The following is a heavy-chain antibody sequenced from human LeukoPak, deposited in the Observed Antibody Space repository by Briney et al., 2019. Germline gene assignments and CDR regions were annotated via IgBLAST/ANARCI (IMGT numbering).Heavy chain of an antibody. CDR2: ISGSGGST. V-gene: IGHV3-23*01. Sequence: GGTLRLSCAASGFTFSSYGMSWVRQAPGKGLEWVSAISGSGGSTYYADSVKGRFTISRDNSKNTLYLQMNSLRAEDTAVYYCAKDLLIYDILTGLDVWGKGTTVTISS. D-gene: IGHD3-9*01. CDR1: GFTFSSYG. CDR3: AKDLLIYDILTGLDV. J-gene: IGHJ6*04.